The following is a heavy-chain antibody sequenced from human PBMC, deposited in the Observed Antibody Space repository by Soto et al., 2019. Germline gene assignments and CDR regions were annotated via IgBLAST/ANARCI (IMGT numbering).Heavy chain of an antibody. J-gene: IGHJ3*02. V-gene: IGHV4-59*08. CDR2: IYYSGST. CDR1: GGSISSYY. D-gene: IGHD6-19*01. CDR3: ARHSSSGWYAFDI. Sequence: SETLSLTCTVSGGSISSYYWSWIRQPPGKGLEWIGYIYYSGSTNYNPSLKSRVTISVDTPKNQFSLKLSSVTAADTAVYYCARHSSSGWYAFDIWGQGTMVTVSS.